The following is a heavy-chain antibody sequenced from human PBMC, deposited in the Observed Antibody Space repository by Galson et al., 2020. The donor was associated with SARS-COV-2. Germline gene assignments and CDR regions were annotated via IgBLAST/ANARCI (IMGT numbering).Heavy chain of an antibody. CDR1: GLTFSGSA. Sequence: GGSLRLSCAASGLTFSGSAVHWVRQATGKGLEWVGRIKRKGFSYATAYAVSVNGRFTMSRDDSENTAYLQMNSLKIEDTAVYYCTIGYCGSTSXXPRFDPWGPGTLVTVSS. V-gene: IGHV3-73*01. D-gene: IGHD2-2*03. CDR3: TIGYCGSTSXXPRFDP. CDR2: IKRKGFSYAT. J-gene: IGHJ5*02.